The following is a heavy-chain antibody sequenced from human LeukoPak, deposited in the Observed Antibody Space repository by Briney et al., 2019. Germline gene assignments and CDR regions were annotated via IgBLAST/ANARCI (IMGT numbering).Heavy chain of an antibody. CDR3: AGHHPRNTVDF. J-gene: IGHJ4*02. D-gene: IGHD2/OR15-2a*01. CDR2: INPSGGST. V-gene: IGHV1-46*01. CDR1: GYTFTSYY. Sequence: ASVKVSCKASGYTFTSYYMHWVRQAPGQGLEWMGIINPSGGSTSYAQKFQGRVTMTRDTSTSTVYMELSSLRSEDTAVHYCAGHHPRNTVDFWGQGTLVTVSS.